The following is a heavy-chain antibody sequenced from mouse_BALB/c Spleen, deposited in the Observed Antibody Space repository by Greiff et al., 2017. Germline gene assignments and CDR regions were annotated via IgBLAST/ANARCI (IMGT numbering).Heavy chain of an antibody. CDR3: ARGYYDYDGYAMDY. CDR2: INSNGGST. D-gene: IGHD2-4*01. V-gene: IGHV5-6-3*01. CDR1: GFTFSSYG. J-gene: IGHJ4*01. Sequence: VQLKESGGGLVQPGGSLKLSCAASGFTFSSYGMSWVRQTPDKRLELVATINSNGGSTYYPDSVKGRFTISRDNAKNTLYLQMSSLKSEDTAMYYCARGYYDYDGYAMDYWGQGTSVTVSS.